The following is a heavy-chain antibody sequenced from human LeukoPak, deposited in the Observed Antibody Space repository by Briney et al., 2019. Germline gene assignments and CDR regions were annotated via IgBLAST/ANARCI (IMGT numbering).Heavy chain of an antibody. CDR2: IYPGDSDT. J-gene: IGHJ5*02. Sequence: GESLKISCKGSGYSFTSYWIGWVRQVPGKGLEWMGIIYPGDSDTRYSPSFQGQVTISADKSISTAYLQWSSLKASDTAMYYCARRVGYNWNHIDRNWFDPWGQGTLVTVSS. V-gene: IGHV5-51*01. CDR3: ARRVGYNWNHIDRNWFDP. CDR1: GYSFTSYW. D-gene: IGHD1-14*01.